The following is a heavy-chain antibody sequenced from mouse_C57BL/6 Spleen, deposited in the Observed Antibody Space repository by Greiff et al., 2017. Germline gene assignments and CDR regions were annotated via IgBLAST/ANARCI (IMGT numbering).Heavy chain of an antibody. CDR3: ARCGYDGPLYWYFDV. CDR2: IYPGDGDT. J-gene: IGHJ1*03. V-gene: IGHV1-82*01. Sequence: QVQLQQSGPELVKPGASVKISCKASGYAFSSSWMNWVKQRPGKGLEWIGRIYPGDGDTNYNGKFKGKATLTADKSSSTAYMQPSSLTSEDSAVYFCARCGYDGPLYWYFDVWGTGTTVTVSS. D-gene: IGHD2-2*01. CDR1: GYAFSSSW.